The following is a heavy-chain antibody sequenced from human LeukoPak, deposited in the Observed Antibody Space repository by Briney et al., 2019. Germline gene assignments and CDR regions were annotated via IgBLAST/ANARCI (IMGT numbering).Heavy chain of an antibody. V-gene: IGHV7-4-1*02. D-gene: IGHD3-3*01. J-gene: IGHJ3*02. CDR1: GYTFTNYT. CDR2: INTNTGNP. CDR3: ARDLTPHYDFWSGQDTFDI. Sequence: GASVKVSCKASGYTFTNYTMNWVRQAPGQGLEWMGWINTNTGNPTYAQGFTGRFVFSLDTSVSTAYLQISSLKAEDTAVYYCARDLTPHYDFWSGQDTFDIWGQGTMVTVSS.